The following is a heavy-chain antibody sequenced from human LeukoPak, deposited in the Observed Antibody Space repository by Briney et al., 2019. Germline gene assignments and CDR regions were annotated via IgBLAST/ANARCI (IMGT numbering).Heavy chain of an antibody. CDR2: FYHGGSK. CDR3: EKGVYDTSGNTFDI. V-gene: IGHV3-66*01. D-gene: IGHD3-22*01. J-gene: IGHJ3*02. Sequence: GGSLRLSCAASGITVSDHYMTWVRQAPGEGVEGVSVFYHGGSKYYARSVKGPFAISRDNSNDMLYLQMNGLAVEDTAVYDCEKGVYDTSGNTFDIWGQGTMVTVSS. CDR1: GITVSDHY.